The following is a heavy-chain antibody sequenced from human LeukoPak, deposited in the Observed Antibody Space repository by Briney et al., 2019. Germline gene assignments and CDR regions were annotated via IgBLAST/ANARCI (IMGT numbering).Heavy chain of an antibody. J-gene: IGHJ5*02. CDR2: ISYSGST. V-gene: IGHV4-39*07. D-gene: IGHD6-13*01. CDR3: ARGVAAAGTDWFDP. CDR1: GGSISSSSYY. Sequence: SETLSLTCTVSGGSISSSSYYWGWVRQPPGKGLEWIGSISYSGSTYDNPSLKSRVTISVDTSKNQFSLKLSSVTAADTAVYYCARGVAAAGTDWFDPWGQGTLVTVSS.